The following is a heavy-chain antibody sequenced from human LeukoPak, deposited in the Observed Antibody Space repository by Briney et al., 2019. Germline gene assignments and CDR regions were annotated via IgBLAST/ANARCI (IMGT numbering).Heavy chain of an antibody. Sequence: SETLSLTCTVSGGSIYTGDYYWAWIRQPPGKGLEWIGSLFYSGNMYYSPSLKSRVTIPVDTSKNQFSLNLNSVTAADTAVYYCARENIVSTSDYDCWGQGTLVNVSS. CDR3: ARENIVSTSDYDC. V-gene: IGHV4-39*07. CDR2: LFYSGNM. CDR1: GGSIYTGDYY. D-gene: IGHD5/OR15-5a*01. J-gene: IGHJ4*02.